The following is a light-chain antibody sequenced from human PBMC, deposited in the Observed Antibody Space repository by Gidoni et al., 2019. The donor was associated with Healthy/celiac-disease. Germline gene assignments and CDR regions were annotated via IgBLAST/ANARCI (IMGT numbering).Light chain of an antibody. J-gene: IGLJ2*01. CDR2: SNN. CDR3: AAWDDSLNGVV. Sequence: QSVLTQPPSASGTPGQRVTISGSGRSSNIGSNTVNWYQQRPGTAPKLLIYSNNQRPSGVPDRFSGSKSGTSASLAISGLQSEDEADYYCAAWDDSLNGVVFGGGTKLTVL. V-gene: IGLV1-44*01. CDR1: SSNIGSNT.